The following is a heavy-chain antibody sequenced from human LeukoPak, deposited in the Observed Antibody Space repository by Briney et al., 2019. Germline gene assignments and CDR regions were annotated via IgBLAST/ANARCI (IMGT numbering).Heavy chain of an antibody. V-gene: IGHV1-18*04. CDR1: GYTFTGYY. CDR2: ISTYSGNT. CDR3: ARAFGYDILTGYYSPYNWFDP. J-gene: IGHJ5*02. D-gene: IGHD3-9*01. Sequence: GASVKVSCKASGYTFTGYYIHWVRQAPGQGLEWMGWISTYSGNTDYAQNLQGRVTMTTDTSTSTAYMELRSLRSDDTAVYYCARAFGYDILTGYYSPYNWFDPWGQGTLVTVSS.